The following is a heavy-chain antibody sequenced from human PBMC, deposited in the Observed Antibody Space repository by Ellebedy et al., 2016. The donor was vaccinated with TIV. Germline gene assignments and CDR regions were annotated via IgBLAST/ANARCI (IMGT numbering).Heavy chain of an antibody. CDR3: VRGKGYDFGEE. D-gene: IGHD4-17*01. J-gene: IGHJ4*02. V-gene: IGHV3-30*03. CDR1: GFTFTSYG. Sequence: GESLKISCAAFGFTFTSYGLHWVRQAPGKGLEWVAFVSYNGFNTYYRDSVRGRFSISRDNAKDTLYLQMSSLRKEDTAVYHCVRGKGYDFGEEWGQGTLVSVSS. CDR2: VSYNGFNT.